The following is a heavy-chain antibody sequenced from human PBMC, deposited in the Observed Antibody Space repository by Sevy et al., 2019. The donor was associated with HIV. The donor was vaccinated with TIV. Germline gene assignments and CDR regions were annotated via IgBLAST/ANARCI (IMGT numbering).Heavy chain of an antibody. D-gene: IGHD6-6*01. CDR3: AISSIAARSYYYYYMDV. CDR1: GGTFSSYA. J-gene: IGHJ6*03. Sequence: ASVKVSCKASGGTFSSYAISWVRQAPGQGLEWMGGIIPIFGTANYAQKFQGRVTITADKSTGTAYMELSSLRSEDTAVYYCAISSIAARSYYYYYMDVWGKGTTVTVSS. V-gene: IGHV1-69*06. CDR2: IIPIFGTA.